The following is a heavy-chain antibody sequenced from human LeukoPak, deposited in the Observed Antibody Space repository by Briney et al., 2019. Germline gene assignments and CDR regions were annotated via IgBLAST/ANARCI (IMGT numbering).Heavy chain of an antibody. J-gene: IGHJ4*02. CDR1: GGSMSTYY. CDR3: ARLSAAGTISVDS. V-gene: IGHV4-59*08. CDR2: IYYTGST. D-gene: IGHD6-13*01. Sequence: SETLSLTCTVSGGSMSTYYWTWIRQPPGKGLEWIGNIYYTGSTYYNPSLKSRVTISVDRSKNQFSLKLSSVTAADTAVYYCARLSAAGTISVDSWGQGTLVTVSS.